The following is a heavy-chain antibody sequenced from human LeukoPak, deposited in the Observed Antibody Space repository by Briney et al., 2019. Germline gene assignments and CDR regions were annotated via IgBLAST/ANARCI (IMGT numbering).Heavy chain of an antibody. V-gene: IGHV5-51*01. D-gene: IGHD2/OR15-2a*01. CDR1: GYAFASYW. J-gene: IGHJ4*02. CDR2: IYPGDSET. CDR3: ARFEVNYEDNRSFYYFDY. Sequence: GESLQISCRVSGYAFASYWIGWVRQVPGKGLEWMGIIYPGDSETKSSPSLQGQVTFSADKSINTAYLQWSSLKASDTAMYYCARFEVNYEDNRSFYYFDYWGQGTLVTVSS.